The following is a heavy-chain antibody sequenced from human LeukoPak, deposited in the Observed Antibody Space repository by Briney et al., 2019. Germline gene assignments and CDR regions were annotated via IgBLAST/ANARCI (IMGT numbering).Heavy chain of an antibody. Sequence: ASVKVSCKASGYTFTGYYMHWVRQAPGQGLEWMGWINPNSGGTNYAQKFQGRVTMTRDTSISTAYMELSRLRSDDTAVYYCARVDGGYGDYIDYWGQGTLVTVSS. CDR2: INPNSGGT. CDR3: ARVDGGYGDYIDY. J-gene: IGHJ4*02. V-gene: IGHV1-2*02. D-gene: IGHD5-12*01. CDR1: GYTFTGYY.